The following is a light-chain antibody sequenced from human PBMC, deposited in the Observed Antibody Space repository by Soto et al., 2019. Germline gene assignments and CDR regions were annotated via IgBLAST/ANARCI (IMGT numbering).Light chain of an antibody. J-gene: IGKJ5*01. Sequence: EIIMTQSPGTLSVSPGERATLSFRAAQGVTTNFAWYQQKSGQSPRLLIYDVSNRATGVPARFSGSGSETDFTLTISGLRSEDFAVYYCQQYGSSITFGQGTRLENK. V-gene: IGKV3-15*01. CDR2: DVS. CDR1: QGVTTN. CDR3: QQYGSSIT.